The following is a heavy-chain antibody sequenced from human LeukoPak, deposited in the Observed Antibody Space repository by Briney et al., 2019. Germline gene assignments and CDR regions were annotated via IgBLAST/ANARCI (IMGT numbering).Heavy chain of an antibody. CDR1: GFTFKKYW. J-gene: IGHJ4*02. CDR2: IKQDGSEK. Sequence: GGSLRLSCTVSGFTFKKYWMSWVRQTPGKGLEWVANIKQDGSEKNYVDSVKGRFTISRDNAENSLYLQMNSLRVEDTAVYYCARDYGGNSRGDYWGQGTLVTVSS. D-gene: IGHD4-23*01. V-gene: IGHV3-7*05. CDR3: ARDYGGNSRGDY.